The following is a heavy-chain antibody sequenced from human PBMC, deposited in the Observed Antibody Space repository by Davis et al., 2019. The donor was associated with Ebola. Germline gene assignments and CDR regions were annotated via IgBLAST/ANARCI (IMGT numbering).Heavy chain of an antibody. CDR1: GFTFDDYS. CDR2: IEKDGNKR. Sequence: GGSLRLSCVASGFTFDDYSMHWVRQAPGKGLEWVSVIEKDGNKRYYADSVKGRFTISRDNSKNTLYLQMNSLRAEDTAVYYCAKAGVASYDFWGQGTLVTVSS. J-gene: IGHJ4*02. V-gene: IGHV3-43*01. CDR3: AKAGVASYDF. D-gene: IGHD5-12*01.